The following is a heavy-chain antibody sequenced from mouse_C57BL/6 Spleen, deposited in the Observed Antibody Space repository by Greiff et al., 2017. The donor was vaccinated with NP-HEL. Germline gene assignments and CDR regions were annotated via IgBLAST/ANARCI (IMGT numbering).Heavy chain of an antibody. CDR3: ARSDGSSYLDY. CDR2: IDPSDSYT. CDR1: GYTFTSYW. D-gene: IGHD1-1*01. J-gene: IGHJ2*01. V-gene: IGHV1-59*01. Sequence: QVQLQQPGAELVRPGTSVKLSCKASGYTFTSYWMHWVKQRPGQGLEWIGVIDPSDSYTNYNQKFKGKATLTVDTSSSTAYMQRSSLTSEDSAVYYCARSDGSSYLDYWGQGTTLTVSS.